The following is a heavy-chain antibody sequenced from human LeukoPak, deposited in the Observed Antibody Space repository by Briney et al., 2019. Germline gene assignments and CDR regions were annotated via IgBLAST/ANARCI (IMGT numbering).Heavy chain of an antibody. Sequence: SSETLSLTCGVYGGSFSGYYWSWIRQPPGKGLEWIGEIDHSGSTNYNPSLKSRVTISVDKSKNQFSLKLSSVTAADTAVYYCARVASIAVAVRNAFDIWGQGTMVTVSS. J-gene: IGHJ3*02. CDR1: GGSFSGYY. CDR3: ARVASIAVAVRNAFDI. V-gene: IGHV4-34*01. D-gene: IGHD6-19*01. CDR2: IDHSGST.